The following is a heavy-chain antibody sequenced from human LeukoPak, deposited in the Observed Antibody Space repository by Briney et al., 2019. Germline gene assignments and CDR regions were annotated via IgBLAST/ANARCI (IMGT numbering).Heavy chain of an antibody. CDR1: GLTFSRSW. CDR2: IKEDGSQK. D-gene: IGHD1-26*01. CDR3: ATGGPMGAS. J-gene: IGHJ4*02. V-gene: IGHV3-7*01. Sequence: PGGSLRLSCAVSGLTFSRSWMHWVRQAPGKGLEWVAAIKEDGSQKDYVGSVRGRFTISRDNARNSMYLQMNSLRVDDTAVYYCATGGPMGASWGQGTLVIVSA.